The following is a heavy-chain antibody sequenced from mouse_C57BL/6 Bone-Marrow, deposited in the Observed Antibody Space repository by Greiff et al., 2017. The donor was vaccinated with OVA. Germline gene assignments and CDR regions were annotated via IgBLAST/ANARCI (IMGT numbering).Heavy chain of an antibody. CDR1: GYTFTTYP. V-gene: IGHV1-47*01. Sequence: QVQLQQSGAELVKPGASVKMSCKASGYTFTTYPIEWMKQNHGKSLEWIGNFHPYNDDTKYNEKFKGKATLTVEKSSSTVYLELSRLPSDDSAGYYCARGDPTEYDYGEGGYFDVWGTGTTVTVSS. CDR2: FHPYNDDT. D-gene: IGHD2-4*01. J-gene: IGHJ1*03. CDR3: ARGDPTEYDYGEGGYFDV.